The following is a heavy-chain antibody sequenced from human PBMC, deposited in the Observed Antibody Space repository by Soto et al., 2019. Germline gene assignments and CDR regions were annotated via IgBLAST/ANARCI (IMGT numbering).Heavy chain of an antibody. CDR1: GFTFSRFE. V-gene: IGHV3-48*03. CDR3: TRAAWFTYLEFY. Sequence: GGSLRLSWAASGFTFSRFEMHWVRQAPGKGLEWISYISSSGSTAYYASSVEGRFTISRDNAKNSVYLQMDSLRAEDTALYYCTRAAWFTYLEFYWGQGALVTVSS. J-gene: IGHJ4*02. CDR2: ISSSGSTA. D-gene: IGHD3-10*01.